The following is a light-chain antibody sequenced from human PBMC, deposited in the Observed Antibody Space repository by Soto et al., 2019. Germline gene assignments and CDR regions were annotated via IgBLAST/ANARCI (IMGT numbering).Light chain of an antibody. V-gene: IGKV1-39*01. CDR2: AAS. CDR3: QQSYSTPWT. CDR1: QSISSY. J-gene: IGKJ1*01. Sequence: DIQMTQSPSSLSASVGDRVTITCRASQSISSYLNWYQQKPGKAPKFLIYAASSLQSGVPPRFSGSGSGTDFTLTISSLQPEDFATYYCQQSYSTPWTFGQGTKVEIK.